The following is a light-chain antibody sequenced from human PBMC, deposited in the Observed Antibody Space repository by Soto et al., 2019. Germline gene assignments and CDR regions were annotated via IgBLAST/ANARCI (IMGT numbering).Light chain of an antibody. Sequence: DIQMTQSPSTLSASVGDSVTITCRASQSLSDWLAWYQQKPGKAPSLLIYDASTWESGVPSRFSGSGSGTEFDLTIRSRQPGEFATYYYHQYKSYARYTFGQGTKLEIK. V-gene: IGKV1-5*01. J-gene: IGKJ2*01. CDR1: QSLSDW. CDR2: DAS. CDR3: HQYKSYARYT.